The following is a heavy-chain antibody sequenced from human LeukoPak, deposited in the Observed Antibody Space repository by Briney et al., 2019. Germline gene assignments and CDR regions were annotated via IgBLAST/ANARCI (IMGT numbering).Heavy chain of an antibody. CDR2: IKEDGSER. D-gene: IGHD2-8*01. CDR3: ARDLGYCTNGACHTRFDY. V-gene: IGHV3-7*03. CDR1: GFTFSSYW. Sequence: GGSLRLSCAASGFTFSSYWMSWVRQAPGKGLEWVASIKEDGSERQYVDSVKGRFSISRDNTKGSLFLRLNSLRAEDTAVYYCARDLGYCTNGACHTRFDYWGQGTLVTVSS. J-gene: IGHJ4*02.